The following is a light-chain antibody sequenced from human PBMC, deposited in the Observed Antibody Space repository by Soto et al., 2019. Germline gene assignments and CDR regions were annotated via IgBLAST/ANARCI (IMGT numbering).Light chain of an antibody. CDR1: HSVGSS. CDR2: AAS. V-gene: IGKV3-11*01. CDR3: QERSTWPGA. J-gene: IGKJ2*01. Sequence: ETLLTQSPATLSLSPGEGATLSCRASHSVGSSLAWYQQKPGQAPRLLIHAASIRATGIPARFSGSGSGTDFTLTITSLEPEDFTIYYCQERSTWPGAFGQGTKLEIK.